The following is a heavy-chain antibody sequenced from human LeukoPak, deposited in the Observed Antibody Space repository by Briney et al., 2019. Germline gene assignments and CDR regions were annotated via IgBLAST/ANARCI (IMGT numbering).Heavy chain of an antibody. J-gene: IGHJ1*01. CDR2: IKQDGSEK. CDR1: GFTFSSYW. Sequence: GGSLRLSCAASGFTFSSYWMRWVRQAPGKGLEWVANIKQDGSEKYYVDSVKGRFTISRDNAKNSLYLQMNSLRAEDTAVYYCARDFIAAAGGSLHWGQGTLVTVSS. CDR3: ARDFIAAAGGSLH. D-gene: IGHD6-13*01. V-gene: IGHV3-7*01.